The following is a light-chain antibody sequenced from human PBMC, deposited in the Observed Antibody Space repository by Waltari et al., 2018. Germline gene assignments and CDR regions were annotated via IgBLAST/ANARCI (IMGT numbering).Light chain of an antibody. J-gene: IGKJ4*01. Sequence: VMTQSPATLSVSPGEAATLSCRASQSIGTTLAWYKQKPGQAPRLLIYDATTRATGIPARFSGSGSGTELTLTIYDLQSEDLAVYYCQEYNYWPRPSFGGGTKVELE. CDR3: QEYNYWPRPS. CDR2: DAT. V-gene: IGKV3-15*01. CDR1: QSIGTT.